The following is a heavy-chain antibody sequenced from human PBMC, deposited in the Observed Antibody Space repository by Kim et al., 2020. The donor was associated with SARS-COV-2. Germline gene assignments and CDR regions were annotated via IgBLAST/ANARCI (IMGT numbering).Heavy chain of an antibody. V-gene: IGHV4-34*01. Sequence: SETLSLTCAVYGGSFSGYYWSWIRQPPGKGLEWIGEINHSGSTNYNPSLKSRVTISVDTSKNQFSLKLSSVTAADTAVYYCARAGRQWLGRPIFYYFVYWGGRPLVSVSS. CDR3: ARAGRQWLGRPIFYYFVY. CDR1: GGSFSGYY. D-gene: IGHD6-19*01. J-gene: IGHJ4*02. CDR2: INHSGST.